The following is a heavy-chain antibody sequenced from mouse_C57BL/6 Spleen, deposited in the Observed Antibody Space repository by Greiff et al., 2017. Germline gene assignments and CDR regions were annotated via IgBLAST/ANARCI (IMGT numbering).Heavy chain of an antibody. J-gene: IGHJ2*01. V-gene: IGHV1-66*01. CDR3: AMSTVVAPYFDY. D-gene: IGHD1-1*01. CDR1: GYSFTSYY. Sequence: VQLQQSGPELVKPGASVKISCKASGYSFTSYYIHWVKQRPGQGLEWIGWIYPGSGNTKYNEKFKGKATVTVDTSSSTAYMQLSSLTSEDSAVYYCAMSTVVAPYFDYWGQGTTLTVSS. CDR2: IYPGSGNT.